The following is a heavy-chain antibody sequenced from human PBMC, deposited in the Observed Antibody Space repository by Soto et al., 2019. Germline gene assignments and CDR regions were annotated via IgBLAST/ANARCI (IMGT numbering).Heavy chain of an antibody. CDR2: SSNSGTFT. J-gene: IGHJ4*02. CDR3: ARSGDNYNLLDY. Sequence: GGSLGLSCEASGFTFSDYYMSWIRQAPGKGLEWIAYSSNSGTFTKYADSVKGRFSISRDNAKNSLYLQINNLSGEDTATYFCARSGDNYNLLDYWGQGTPVTVS. D-gene: IGHD1-1*01. V-gene: IGHV3-11*06. CDR1: GFTFSDYY.